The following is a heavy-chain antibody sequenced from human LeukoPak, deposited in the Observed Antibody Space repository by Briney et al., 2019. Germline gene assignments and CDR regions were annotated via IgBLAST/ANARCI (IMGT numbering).Heavy chain of an antibody. CDR1: GGSISNNY. D-gene: IGHD6-13*01. CDR3: ARVGGSSSWYGDYYYGMDV. J-gene: IGHJ6*02. Sequence: PSETLSLTCTVSGGSISNNYWSWFRQPPGKGLEWIGYIYYSGSTNYHPSLKSRVTISVDTSKNQFSLKLSSVTAADTAVYYCARVGGSSSWYGDYYYGMDVWGQGTTVTVSS. V-gene: IGHV4-59*01. CDR2: IYYSGST.